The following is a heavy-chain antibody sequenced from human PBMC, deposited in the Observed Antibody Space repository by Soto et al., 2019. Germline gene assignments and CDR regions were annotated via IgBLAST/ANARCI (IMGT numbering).Heavy chain of an antibody. CDR2: IYHSGTT. CDR3: ARDSRYCTDRGCSIMRDAFDV. D-gene: IGHD2-15*01. CDR1: HFSVTNNKY. J-gene: IGHJ3*01. V-gene: IGHV4-4*02. Sequence: QVLLQESGPGLVKPSGTLSLTCTVSHFSVTNNKYWSWVRQSTGKPLEWIGEIYHSGTTYYNPSLRSRVSMSMDKSKNQISLILTSVTAADTAVYYCARDSRYCTDRGCSIMRDAFDVWGQGTLVTVSS.